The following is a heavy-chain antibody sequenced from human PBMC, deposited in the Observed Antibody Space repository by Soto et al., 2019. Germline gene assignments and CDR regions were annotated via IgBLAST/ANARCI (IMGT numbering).Heavy chain of an antibody. V-gene: IGHV3-23*01. CDR2: ISNSGDAT. CDR3: AKGGWLHS. D-gene: IGHD5-12*01. J-gene: IGHJ4*02. CDR1: GFTFSTHA. Sequence: EVQLLESGGVLVQPGGSLRLSCAASGFTFSTHAMSWVRQAPGKGLDWVSAISNSGDATFYADSVKGRFTVSRDNSRDTLYLQMTSLRAEDTAVYYCAKGGWLHSWGQGTLVTVS.